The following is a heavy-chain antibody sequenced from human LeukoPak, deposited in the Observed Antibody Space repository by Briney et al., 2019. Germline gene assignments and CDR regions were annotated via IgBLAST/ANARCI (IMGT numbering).Heavy chain of an antibody. Sequence: GGSLRLSCAASGFTVSSTYMNWVRQAPGKGLEWVSVIFGGGGTYYADSVKGRFIISRDNSENTLHLQMNSLRAEDTAVYFCAREFVYGDPFDPWGRGTLVTVSS. J-gene: IGHJ5*02. CDR2: IFGGGGT. CDR1: GFTVSSTY. D-gene: IGHD4-17*01. V-gene: IGHV3-66*01. CDR3: AREFVYGDPFDP.